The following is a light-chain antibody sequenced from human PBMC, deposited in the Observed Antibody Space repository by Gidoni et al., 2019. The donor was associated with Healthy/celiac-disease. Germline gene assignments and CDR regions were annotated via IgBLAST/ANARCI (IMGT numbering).Light chain of an antibody. CDR1: YTIQSDY. CDR3: LQYGSSPYT. Sequence: DIVLTQSPGTLSLAPGDRATLSCTASYTIQSDYLGWYHQRPGQPPRRLIYGASKRATGTPDRFSASGSGSAFTLTISRLEPEDFGVFYCLQYGSSPYTFGQGTKLEI. CDR2: GAS. V-gene: IGKV3-20*01. J-gene: IGKJ2*01.